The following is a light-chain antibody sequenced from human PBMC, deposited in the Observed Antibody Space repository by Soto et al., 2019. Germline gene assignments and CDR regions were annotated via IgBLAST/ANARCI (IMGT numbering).Light chain of an antibody. CDR2: GAS. Sequence: EIVMTQSPATLSVSPGERATLSCRASQSVSSNLAWYQQKPGQAPRLLIYGASTRATGIPARFSGSGSGTEFTLTISGLQSEDFAVYYCQQYNNWPLTFGQGTRLQ. CDR3: QQYNNWPLT. J-gene: IGKJ5*01. V-gene: IGKV3-15*01. CDR1: QSVSSN.